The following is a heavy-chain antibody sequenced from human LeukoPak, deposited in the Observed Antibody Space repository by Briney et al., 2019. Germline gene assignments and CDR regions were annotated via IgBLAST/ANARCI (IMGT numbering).Heavy chain of an antibody. CDR1: GGSISSSSYY. CDR3: AREGSVTNDY. Sequence: SETLSLTCTVSGGSISSSSYYWGWIRQPPGKGLEWIGSIYYSGSTYYTPSLKSRVTISVDTSKNQFSLKLSSVTAADTAVYYCAREGSVTNDYWGQGSLVTVSS. CDR2: IYYSGST. D-gene: IGHD4-17*01. V-gene: IGHV4-39*02. J-gene: IGHJ4*02.